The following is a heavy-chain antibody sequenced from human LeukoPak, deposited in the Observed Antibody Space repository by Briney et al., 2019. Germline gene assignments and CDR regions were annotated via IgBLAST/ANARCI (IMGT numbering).Heavy chain of an antibody. CDR2: IYYSGST. CDR1: GGSISSSSYY. J-gene: IGHJ4*02. CDR3: ARSGSGSSYYYFDY. Sequence: SETLSLTCTVSGGSISSSSYYWGWIRQPPGKGLEWIRSIYYSGSTYYNPSLKSRVTISVDTSKNQFSLKLSSVTAADTAVYYCARSGSGSSYYYFDYWGQGTLVTVSS. D-gene: IGHD3-10*01. V-gene: IGHV4-39*01.